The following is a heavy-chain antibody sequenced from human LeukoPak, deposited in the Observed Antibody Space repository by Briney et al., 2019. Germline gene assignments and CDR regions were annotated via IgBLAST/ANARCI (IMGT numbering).Heavy chain of an antibody. D-gene: IGHD3-16*01. J-gene: IGHJ4*02. CDR1: GFTVNNKY. CDR2: IYNDGRT. CDR3: ARDGVGRVPEMSAPDY. V-gene: IGHV3-66*01. Sequence: GGSLRLSCAASGFTVNNKYMTWVRQAPGKGLAWVSLIYNDGRTYYADSVKGRFTISRDNAKNSLFLQMNSLRAEDTAVYYCARDGVGRVPEMSAPDYWGQGTLVTVSS.